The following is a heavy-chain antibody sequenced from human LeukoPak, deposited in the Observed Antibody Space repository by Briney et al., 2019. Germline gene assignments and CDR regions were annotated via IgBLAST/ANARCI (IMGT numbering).Heavy chain of an antibody. CDR1: GYSISSGYY. Sequence: SETLSLTCAVSGYSISSGYYWGWIRQPPGKGLQWIGTFYHSGSTYYNPSLKSRVTISVDTSKNQFSLKLTSVTAADSAVYYCASPKYAYSSSWYYFDYWGQGTLVTVSS. J-gene: IGHJ4*02. CDR3: ASPKYAYSSSWYYFDY. V-gene: IGHV4-38-2*01. D-gene: IGHD6-13*01. CDR2: FYHSGST.